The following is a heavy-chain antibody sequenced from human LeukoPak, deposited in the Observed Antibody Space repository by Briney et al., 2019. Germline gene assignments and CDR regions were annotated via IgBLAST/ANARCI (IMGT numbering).Heavy chain of an antibody. CDR1: GFTFDDYA. J-gene: IGHJ1*01. V-gene: IGHV3-9*01. CDR3: VRDPF. Sequence: GGSLRLSCAASGFTFDDYAMHWARQAPGKGLEWVSGISWNSGSIGYADSVKGRFTISRDNSKNTLSLQMTSLRSEDTAVYYCVRDPFWGQGTLVTVSS. CDR2: ISWNSGSI.